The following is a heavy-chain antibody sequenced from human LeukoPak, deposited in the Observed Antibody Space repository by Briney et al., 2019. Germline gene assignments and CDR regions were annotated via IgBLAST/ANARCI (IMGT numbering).Heavy chain of an antibody. J-gene: IGHJ3*02. CDR2: IRNDGNDK. CDR3: ARGAIFGVVITRSAFDI. V-gene: IGHV3-30*02. CDR1: GFTFNKHG. D-gene: IGHD3-3*01. Sequence: GGSLRLSCAASGFTFNKHGMHWVRQAPGKGLEWFSFIRNDGNDKYYADSVKGRFTVSTDNSKNTLYLQMNSLRAEDTAVYYCARGAIFGVVITRSAFDIWGQGTMVTVSS.